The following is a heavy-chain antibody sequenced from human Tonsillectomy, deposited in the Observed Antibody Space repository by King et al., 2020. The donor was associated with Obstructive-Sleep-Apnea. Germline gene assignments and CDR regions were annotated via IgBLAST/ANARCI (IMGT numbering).Heavy chain of an antibody. CDR3: AREYWGPDY. Sequence: VQLVESGGGLVQPGGSVRLSCGASGFTFSSYWMTWVRQAPGKGLDGVSNIKQDGSVKDYEDSVKGRFTISSDNAKKSVFLQMNSLTAEDTAVYYCAREYWGPDYWGQGTLVTVSS. J-gene: IGHJ4*02. CDR2: IKQDGSVK. V-gene: IGHV3-7*01. D-gene: IGHD3-16*01. CDR1: GFTFSSYW.